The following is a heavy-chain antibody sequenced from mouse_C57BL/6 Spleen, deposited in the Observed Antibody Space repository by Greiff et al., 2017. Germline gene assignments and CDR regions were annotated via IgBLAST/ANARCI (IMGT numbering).Heavy chain of an antibody. J-gene: IGHJ3*01. CDR1: GFTFSSYA. D-gene: IGHD1-1*01. CDR3: ARDLKVYYYGGSPFAY. CDR2: ISDGGSYT. V-gene: IGHV5-4*01. Sequence: EVMLVESGGGLVKPGGSLKLSCAASGFTFSSYAMSWVRQTPEKRLEWVATISDGGSYTYYPDNVKGRFTISRDKAKNNLYLQMSHLKSEDTAMYYCARDLKVYYYGGSPFAYWGQGTLVTVSA.